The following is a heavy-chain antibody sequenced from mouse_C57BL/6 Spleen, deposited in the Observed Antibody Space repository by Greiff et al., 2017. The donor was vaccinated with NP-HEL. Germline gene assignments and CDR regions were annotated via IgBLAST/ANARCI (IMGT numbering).Heavy chain of an antibody. Sequence: EVQGVESGGGLVQPGGSLSLSCAASGFTFTDYYMSWVRQPPGKALEWLGFIRNKANGYTTEYSASVKGRFTISRDNSQSILYLQMNALRAEDSATYYCARDRGYDSYAMDYWGQGTSVTVSS. D-gene: IGHD2-2*01. CDR2: IRNKANGYTT. V-gene: IGHV7-3*01. CDR3: ARDRGYDSYAMDY. CDR1: GFTFTDYY. J-gene: IGHJ4*01.